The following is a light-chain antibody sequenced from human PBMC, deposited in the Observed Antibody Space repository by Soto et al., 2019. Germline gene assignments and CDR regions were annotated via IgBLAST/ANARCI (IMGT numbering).Light chain of an antibody. J-gene: IGLJ1*01. CDR2: DVS. Sequence: ALTQPASVSGSPGQSITISCTGTSSDVGGYNYVSWYQQHPGKAPKLMIYDVSNRPSGVSNRFSGSKSGNTASLTIPGLQADDDADCFRRSYTSSSNDVFGTGNKGTAL. V-gene: IGLV2-14*01. CDR1: SSDVGGYNY. CDR3: RSYTSSSNDV.